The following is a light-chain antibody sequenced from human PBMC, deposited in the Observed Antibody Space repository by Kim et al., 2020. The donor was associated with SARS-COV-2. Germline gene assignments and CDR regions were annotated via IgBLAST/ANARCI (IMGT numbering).Light chain of an antibody. CDR2: QDA. V-gene: IGLV3-1*01. CDR3: QTWDSSSGV. CDR1: KLGDEY. Sequence: MPPGQTAAVTCSGDKLGDEYVFWYQKRPGQSPVLVIYQDAKRPSGIPERFSGSISGNTATLTISETQAMNEADYYCQTWDSSSGVFGTGTKVTVL. J-gene: IGLJ1*01.